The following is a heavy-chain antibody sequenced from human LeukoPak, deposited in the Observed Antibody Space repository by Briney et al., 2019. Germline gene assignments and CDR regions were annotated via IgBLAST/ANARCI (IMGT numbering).Heavy chain of an antibody. CDR2: IYYSGST. V-gene: IGHV4-39*01. D-gene: IGHD5-24*01. J-gene: IGHJ5*02. CDR3: ARHPVIWPQYPS. Sequence: SETLSLTCTVSGGSISSSSYYWGWIRQPPGKELEWIGSIYYSGSTYYNPSLKSRVTISVDTSKNQFSLKLSSVTAADTAVYYCARHPVIWPQYPSWGQGTLVTVSS. CDR1: GGSISSSSYY.